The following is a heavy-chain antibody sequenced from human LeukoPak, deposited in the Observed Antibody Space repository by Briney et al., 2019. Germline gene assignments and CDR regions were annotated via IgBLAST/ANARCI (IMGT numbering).Heavy chain of an antibody. V-gene: IGHV1-2*02. Sequence: GASVKVSCKASEYTFTGYYMHWVRQAPGQGLEWMGWINPNSGGTNYAQKFQGRVTMTRDTSISTAYMELSRLRSDDTAVYYCARDWDLYCAFDIWGQGTMVTVSS. CDR1: EYTFTGYY. J-gene: IGHJ3*02. CDR2: INPNSGGT. CDR3: ARDWDLYCAFDI. D-gene: IGHD1-26*01.